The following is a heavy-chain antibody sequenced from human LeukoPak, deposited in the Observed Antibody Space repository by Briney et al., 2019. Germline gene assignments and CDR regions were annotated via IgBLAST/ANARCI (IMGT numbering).Heavy chain of an antibody. CDR1: GGSISSYY. CDR3: ARVLSPYYYDSSGKWGAFDI. Sequence: PSETLSLTCTVSGGSISSYYWSWIRQPPGKGLEWIGYIYYSGSTNYNPSLKSRVTISVDASKNQFSLKLSSVTAADTAVYYCARVLSPYYYDSSGKWGAFDIWGQGTMVTVSS. V-gene: IGHV4-59*01. D-gene: IGHD3-22*01. CDR2: IYYSGST. J-gene: IGHJ3*02.